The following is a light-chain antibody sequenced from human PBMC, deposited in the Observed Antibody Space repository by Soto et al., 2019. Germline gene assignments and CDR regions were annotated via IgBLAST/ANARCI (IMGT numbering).Light chain of an antibody. CDR1: QSISSW. CDR3: QQYNSYSPWK. CDR2: YAS. J-gene: IGKJ1*01. Sequence: DIQMTQSPSTLSASVGDRVTITCRASQSISSWLAWYQQKPGKAPKLLIYYASSLESGVPSRFSGSGYGPEFTLTLSSLQPADFATSSSQQYNSYSPWKFGQGTRW. V-gene: IGKV1-5*01.